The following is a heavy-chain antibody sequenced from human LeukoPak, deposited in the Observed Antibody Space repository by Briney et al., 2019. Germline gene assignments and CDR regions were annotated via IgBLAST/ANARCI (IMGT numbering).Heavy chain of an antibody. CDR3: ARGDKYIAFSPPLPGFDY. CDR2: ISSGSSYT. D-gene: IGHD3-3*02. V-gene: IGHV3-21*01. CDR1: GFTFSSYS. Sequence: GGSVRLSCAASGFTFSSYSMNWVRQAPGKGLEWVSSISSGSSYTYFADSVKGRFTISRDNAKNSLYLQMNSLRAEDTAVYYCARGDKYIAFSPPLPGFDYWGQGTLVSVSS. J-gene: IGHJ4*02.